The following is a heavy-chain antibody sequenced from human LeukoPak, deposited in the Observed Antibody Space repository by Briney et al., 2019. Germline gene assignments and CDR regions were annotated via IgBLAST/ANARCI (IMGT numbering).Heavy chain of an antibody. J-gene: IGHJ4*02. CDR3: SRDHGGRYCSSTSCYTVV. Sequence: GGSLRLSCAASGFTFSSYSMNWVRQAPGKGLEWVSSISSSSSYIYYADSVKGRLTISRDNAKNSLYLQMNSLRAEDTAVYYCSRDHGGRYCSSTSCYTVVWGQGTLVTVSS. V-gene: IGHV3-21*01. D-gene: IGHD2-2*02. CDR2: ISSSSSYI. CDR1: GFTFSSYS.